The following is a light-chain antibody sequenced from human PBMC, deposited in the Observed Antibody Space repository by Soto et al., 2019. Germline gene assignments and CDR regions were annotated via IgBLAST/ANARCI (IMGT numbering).Light chain of an antibody. Sequence: DIVLAQSPGTLSLSPGERATLSCRASQTVSSFYLAWYQQKPGQAPRLLIYGASSRATGIPDRFSGSGSGTDFTLTISRLESEDFAVYYCQQYGRSPWTFGQGTKVEIK. J-gene: IGKJ1*01. CDR1: QTVSSFY. V-gene: IGKV3-20*01. CDR2: GAS. CDR3: QQYGRSPWT.